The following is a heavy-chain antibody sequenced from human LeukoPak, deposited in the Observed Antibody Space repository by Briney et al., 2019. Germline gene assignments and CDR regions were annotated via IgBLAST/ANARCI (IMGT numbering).Heavy chain of an antibody. V-gene: IGHV4-39*07. CDR2: IYYSGST. D-gene: IGHD3-22*01. Sequence: ASETLSLTCTVSGGSISSSSYYWGWIRQPPGKGLEWIGSIYYSGSTYYNPSLKSRVTISVDTSKNQFSLKLSSVTAADTAVYYCASYDYYDSPGDYWGQGTLVTVSS. CDR3: ASYDYYDSPGDY. CDR1: GGSISSSSYY. J-gene: IGHJ4*02.